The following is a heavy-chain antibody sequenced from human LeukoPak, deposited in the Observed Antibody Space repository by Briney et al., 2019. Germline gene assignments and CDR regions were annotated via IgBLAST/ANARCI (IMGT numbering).Heavy chain of an antibody. V-gene: IGHV1-18*01. CDR2: ISAYNGNT. CDR1: GYTFTSYG. J-gene: IGHJ6*02. Sequence: ASVKVSCKASGYTFTSYGISWVRQAHGQGLEWMGWISAYNGNTNYAQKLQGRVTMTTDTSTSTAYMELRSLRSDDTAVYYCARRDIVATSYYYGMDVWGQGTTVNVSS. D-gene: IGHD5-12*01. CDR3: ARRDIVATSYYYGMDV.